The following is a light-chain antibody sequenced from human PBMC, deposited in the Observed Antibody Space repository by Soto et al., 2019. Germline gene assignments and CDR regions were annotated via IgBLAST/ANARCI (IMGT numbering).Light chain of an antibody. V-gene: IGKV3-20*01. CDR1: GHVYINA. CDR3: QQYGASPFT. CDR2: GAS. Sequence: VVLTQSPATLSLSPGETATLSCRASGHVYINALAWYQQQPGRTPTLLIYGASTRATDNPDRFSATGSGTDFSLTISSVEPEDSAVYYCQQYGASPFTFGPGTRVEI. J-gene: IGKJ3*01.